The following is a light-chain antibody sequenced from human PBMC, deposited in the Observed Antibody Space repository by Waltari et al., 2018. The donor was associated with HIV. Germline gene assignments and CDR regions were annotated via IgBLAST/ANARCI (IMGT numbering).Light chain of an antibody. CDR1: QDISSS. J-gene: IGKJ4*01. CDR2: GAF. V-gene: IGKV1-NL1*01. Sequence: DIQMTQSPSSLSASIGDTVTTPCRASQDISSSVSWFQLQPGKAPKLLVHGAFILQRGVPSRFSGSGSGTHYTLTITGLQAEDFATYFCQQYYGVPLTFGGGTRVDI. CDR3: QQYYGVPLT.